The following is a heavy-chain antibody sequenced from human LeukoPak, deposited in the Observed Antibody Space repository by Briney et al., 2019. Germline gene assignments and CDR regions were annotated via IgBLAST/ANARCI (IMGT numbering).Heavy chain of an antibody. Sequence: GSLRLSCAASGFTFSSYWMSWVRQAPGKGLEWVANIKQDGSEKYYVDSVKGRFTISRDNAKNSLYLQMNSLRAEDTAVYYCVKDRGDLPPYFDNWGQGTLVTVSS. CDR1: GFTFSSYW. CDR2: IKQDGSEK. V-gene: IGHV3-7*01. D-gene: IGHD2-21*02. J-gene: IGHJ4*02. CDR3: VKDRGDLPPYFDN.